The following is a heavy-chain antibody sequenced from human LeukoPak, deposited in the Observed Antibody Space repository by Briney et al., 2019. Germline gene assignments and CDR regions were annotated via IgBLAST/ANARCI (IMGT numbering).Heavy chain of an antibody. V-gene: IGHV3-23*01. CDR1: GFTFSGYW. Sequence: PGGSLRLSCAASGFTFSGYWMHWVRQAPGKGLEWVSAISGSGGSTYYADSVKGRFTISRDNSKNTLYLQMNSLRAEDTAVYYCARDRVLRYFDGPGAFDIWGQGTMVTVSS. D-gene: IGHD3-9*01. CDR2: ISGSGGST. J-gene: IGHJ3*02. CDR3: ARDRVLRYFDGPGAFDI.